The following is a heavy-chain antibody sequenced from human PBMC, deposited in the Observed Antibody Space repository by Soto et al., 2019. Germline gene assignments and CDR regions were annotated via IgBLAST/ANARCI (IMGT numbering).Heavy chain of an antibody. V-gene: IGHV5-51*01. Sequence: PGESLKISCQGSGYNFGAYWIGWVRQMPGKGLEWMGIIFPGDSDTRYRPSFQGQVTISVDRSINTAYLQWSSLKASDTAMYFCARGGIIGNPPDYWGQGTRVTVSS. J-gene: IGHJ4*02. CDR2: IFPGDSDT. CDR1: GYNFGAYW. D-gene: IGHD1-20*01. CDR3: ARGGIIGNPPDY.